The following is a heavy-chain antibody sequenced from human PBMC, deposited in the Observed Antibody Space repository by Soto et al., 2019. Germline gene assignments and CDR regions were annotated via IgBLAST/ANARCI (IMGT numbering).Heavy chain of an antibody. Sequence: GGSLRLSCAASGFTFSSYAMHGVRQAPGKGLEWVAVISYDGSNKDYADSVKGRFTISRDNSKNTLYLQMNSLRAEDTAVYYCARDISSGWYFDYWGQGTLVTVSS. D-gene: IGHD6-19*01. CDR1: GFTFSSYA. CDR2: ISYDGSNK. J-gene: IGHJ4*02. CDR3: ARDISSGWYFDY. V-gene: IGHV3-30-3*01.